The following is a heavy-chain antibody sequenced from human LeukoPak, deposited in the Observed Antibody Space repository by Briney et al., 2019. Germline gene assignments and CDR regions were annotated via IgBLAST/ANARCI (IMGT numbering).Heavy chain of an antibody. CDR3: ARDCEVYCRRDPPDY. Sequence: GGSLRLSCAASGFTFSNYWMRWVRQAPGKGLEWVANIKPDGSEKFYVDSVKGRFTVSRDDAKNSLYLQMNSLRAEDTAVYYCARDCEVYCRRDPPDYWGQGTLVTVSS. D-gene: IGHD2-15*01. V-gene: IGHV3-7*01. CDR1: GFTFSNYW. J-gene: IGHJ4*02. CDR2: IKPDGSEK.